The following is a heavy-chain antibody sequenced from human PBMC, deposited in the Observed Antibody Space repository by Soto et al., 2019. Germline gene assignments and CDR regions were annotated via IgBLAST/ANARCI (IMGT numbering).Heavy chain of an antibody. CDR1: GSIFIGYG. J-gene: IGHJ4*02. CDR3: ARDGIRRTPFPAFLAY. D-gene: IGHD1-26*01. Sequence: GGSLRLSCVVPGSIFIGYGMHWVRHAPGKGLEWVAVIWHDGSEIYYADSVKGRFTISRDNSKNTLYLQMNSLRAEDTAVYYCARDGIRRTPFPAFLAYSGQGPLVTVCS. CDR2: IWHDGSEI. V-gene: IGHV3-33*01.